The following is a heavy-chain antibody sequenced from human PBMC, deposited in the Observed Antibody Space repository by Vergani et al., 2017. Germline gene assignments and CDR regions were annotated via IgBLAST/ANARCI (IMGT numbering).Heavy chain of an antibody. CDR2: ISYDGSNK. CDR1: GFTFSSYA. CDR3: ARALWMASDAFDI. Sequence: QVQLVESGGGVVQPGRSLRLSCAASGFTFSSYAMHWVRQAPGKGLEWVAVISYDGSNKYYADSVKGRFTIFRDNSKNTLYLQMNSLRAEDTAVYYFARALWMASDAFDIWGQGTMVTVSS. D-gene: IGHD5-24*01. V-gene: IGHV3-30-3*01. J-gene: IGHJ3*02.